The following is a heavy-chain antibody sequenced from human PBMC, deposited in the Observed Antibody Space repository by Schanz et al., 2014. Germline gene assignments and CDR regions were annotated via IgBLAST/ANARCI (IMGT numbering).Heavy chain of an antibody. CDR2: ISGTTTYT. Sequence: QVQLVESGGGVVQPGRSLRLSCAASGFTFSDYYMSWIRQAPGKGLEWVSYISGTTTYTNYADSVKGRFTMSRDNSKNTLYLQMNSLRAEDTAVYYCARANYRRKINFDYWGRGTLVTVSS. V-gene: IGHV3-11*06. D-gene: IGHD3-10*01. CDR1: GFTFSDYY. J-gene: IGHJ4*02. CDR3: ARANYRRKINFDY.